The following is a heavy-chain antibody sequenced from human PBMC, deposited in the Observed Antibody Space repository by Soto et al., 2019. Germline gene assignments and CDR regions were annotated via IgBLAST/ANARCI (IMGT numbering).Heavy chain of an antibody. CDR1: GFTFITYD. CDR2: MNPNNGNA. J-gene: IGHJ4*02. CDR3: ARRKERSGPYYLDL. Sequence: QVQLLQSGAEVKKPGASVKLSCKASGFTFITYDFSWVRQAAGQGLGWMGWMNPNNGNAGFAQKFRGRINMTRNTSISTAYLELSSLRSDDSAVYFCARRKERSGPYYLDLWGQGSQVTVSS. V-gene: IGHV1-8*01. D-gene: IGHD6-25*01.